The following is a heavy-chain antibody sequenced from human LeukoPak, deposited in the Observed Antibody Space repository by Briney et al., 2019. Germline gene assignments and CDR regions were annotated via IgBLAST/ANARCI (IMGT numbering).Heavy chain of an antibody. CDR2: IYNSGST. CDR3: ARGYNYGAHYWFDY. CDR1: DGSINIYY. D-gene: IGHD5-18*01. J-gene: IGHJ4*02. V-gene: IGHV4-59*01. Sequence: SETLSLTCSVSDGSINIYYWSWIRQAPGKGLEWIGYIYNSGSTNYNPSLRRRVTISMDTSKIQFSLRLTSVTAADTAMYYCARGYNYGAHYWFDYWGQGTLVTVSS.